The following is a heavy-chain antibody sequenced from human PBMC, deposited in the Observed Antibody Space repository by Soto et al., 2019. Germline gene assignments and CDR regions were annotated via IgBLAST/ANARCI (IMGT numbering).Heavy chain of an antibody. CDR2: IYYSWST. V-gene: IGHV4-61*01. CDR3: ARVGSSCHSGWCYYYYGLGV. D-gene: IGHD6-19*01. J-gene: IGHJ6*02. CDR1: GDSVGNGPYY. Sequence: QVRLQESGPGLVKPSETLSLSCLVSGDSVGNGPYYWSWIRQSPGEGLEWFAYIYYSWSTNVNPSPGSRVNISIDISKNPLFLELHSVTAADAAVYFCARVGSSCHSGWCYYYYGLGVWGQGTTVAISS.